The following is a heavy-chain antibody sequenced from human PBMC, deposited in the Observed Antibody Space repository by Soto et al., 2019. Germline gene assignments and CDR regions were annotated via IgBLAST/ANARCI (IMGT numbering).Heavy chain of an antibody. J-gene: IGHJ3*02. V-gene: IGHV3-30*03. CDR1: GFTFSSYG. D-gene: IGHD3-22*01. CDR2: ISYDGSNK. CDR3: ATAGYYDSSGYYLGYAFDI. Sequence: GGSLRLSCAASGFTFSSYGMHWVRQAPGKGLEWVAVISYDGSNKYYADSVKGRFTISRDNSKNTLYLQMNSLRAEDTAVYYCATAGYYDSSGYYLGYAFDIWGQGTMVTVSS.